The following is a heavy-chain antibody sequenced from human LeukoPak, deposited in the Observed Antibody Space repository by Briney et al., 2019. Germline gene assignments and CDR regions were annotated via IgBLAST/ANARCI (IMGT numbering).Heavy chain of an antibody. CDR1: GGSFSGYY. V-gene: IGHV4-34*01. CDR3: ARGGRYCSSTSCYYYYYYGMDV. J-gene: IGHJ6*02. D-gene: IGHD2-2*01. Sequence: SETLSLTCAVYGGSFSGYYWSWIRQPPGKGLEWIGEINHSGSTNYNPSLKSRVTISVDTSKNQFSLKLSSATAADTAVYYCARGGRYCSSTSCYYYYYYGMDVWGQGTTVTVSS. CDR2: INHSGST.